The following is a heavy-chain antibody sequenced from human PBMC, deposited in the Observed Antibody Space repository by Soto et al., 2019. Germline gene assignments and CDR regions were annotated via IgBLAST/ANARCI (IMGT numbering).Heavy chain of an antibody. J-gene: IGHJ5*02. V-gene: IGHV3-30-3*01. D-gene: IGHD6-13*01. CDR1: GFTFSSYA. CDR3: ARETAAGWFDP. CDR2: ISYDGSNK. Sequence: GGSLRLSCAASGFTFSSYAMHWVRQAPGKGLEWVAVISYDGSNKYYADSVKGRFTISRDNSKNTLYLQMNSLRAEDTAVYYCARETAAGWFDPWGQGTLVTVSS.